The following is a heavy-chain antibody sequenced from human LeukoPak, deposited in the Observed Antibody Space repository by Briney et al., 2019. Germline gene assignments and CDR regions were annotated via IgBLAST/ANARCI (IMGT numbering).Heavy chain of an antibody. CDR2: IIPIFGTA. D-gene: IGHD6-19*01. CDR3: ARGIAVAGIGRLLDAFDI. Sequence: SVKVSCKASGGTFSSYAISWVRQAPGQGLEWMGGIIPIFGTANYAQKFQGRVTITADESTSTAYMELSSLRSEDTAVYYCARGIAVAGIGRLLDAFDIWGQGTMVTVSS. CDR1: GGTFSSYA. V-gene: IGHV1-69*13. J-gene: IGHJ3*02.